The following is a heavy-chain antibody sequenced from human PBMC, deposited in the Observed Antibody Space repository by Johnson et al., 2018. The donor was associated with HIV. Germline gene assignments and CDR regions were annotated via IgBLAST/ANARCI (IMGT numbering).Heavy chain of an antibody. CDR2: ISYDGDNE. CDR1: GFTFSDYG. Sequence: QVQLVESGGGVVQPGGSLRLSCSASGFTFSDYGMQWVRQAPGKGLEWVALISYDGDNEYYADSVKGRFTISRDNSKNTLYLQVNSLRPEDTAVYYCAKNKQVWGLLPVDAFDIWGQGTLITVSS. V-gene: IGHV3-30*18. CDR3: AKNKQVWGLLPVDAFDI. D-gene: IGHD1-26*01. J-gene: IGHJ3*02.